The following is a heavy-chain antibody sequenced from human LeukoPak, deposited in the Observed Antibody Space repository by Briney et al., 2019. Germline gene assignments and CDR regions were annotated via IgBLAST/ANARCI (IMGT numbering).Heavy chain of an antibody. CDR2: INWNGGST. D-gene: IGHD3-9*01. J-gene: IGHJ4*02. CDR1: GFTFDDYG. CDR3: ATGPHDYDILTGYLPNDY. V-gene: IGHV3-20*04. Sequence: GGSLRLSCAASGFTFDDYGMSWVRQAPGKGLEWVSGINWNGGSTGYADSVKGRFTISRDNAKNSLYLQMNSLRAEDTAVYYCATGPHDYDILTGYLPNDYWGQGTLVTVSS.